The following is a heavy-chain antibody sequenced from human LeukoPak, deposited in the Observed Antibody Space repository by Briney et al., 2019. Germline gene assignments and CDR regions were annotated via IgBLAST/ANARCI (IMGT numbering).Heavy chain of an antibody. Sequence: ASVKVSCKASGYTFTSYGISWVRQAPGQGLERMGWISAYNGNTNYAQKLQGRVTMTTDTSTSTAYMELRSLRSDDTAVYYCARAPVSSGYYYANYYYYGTDVWGQGTTVTVSS. V-gene: IGHV1-18*01. CDR3: ARAPVSSGYYYANYYYYGTDV. J-gene: IGHJ6*02. D-gene: IGHD3-22*01. CDR1: GYTFTSYG. CDR2: ISAYNGNT.